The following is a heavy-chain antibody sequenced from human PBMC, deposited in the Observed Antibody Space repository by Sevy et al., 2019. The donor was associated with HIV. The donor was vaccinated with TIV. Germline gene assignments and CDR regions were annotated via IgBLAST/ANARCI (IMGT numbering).Heavy chain of an antibody. CDR3: ARDIEMDTAKQDFYYFDY. J-gene: IGHJ4*02. V-gene: IGHV1-2*02. CDR1: GYTFTGYY. CDR2: INPNSGGT. D-gene: IGHD5-18*01. Sequence: ASVKVSCKASGYTFTGYYMHWVRQAPGQGLEWMGWINPNSGGTNYAQKFQGRVTMTRDTSISTAYMELSRLRSDDTAVYYCARDIEMDTAKQDFYYFDYWGQGTLVTVSS.